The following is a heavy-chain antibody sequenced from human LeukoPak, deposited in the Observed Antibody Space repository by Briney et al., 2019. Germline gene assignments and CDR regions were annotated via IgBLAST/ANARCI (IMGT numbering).Heavy chain of an antibody. CDR2: IYTSGST. V-gene: IGHV4-4*09. CDR3: ARLTMVRGVIFDY. CDR1: GGSISSYY. D-gene: IGHD3-10*01. Sequence: SETLSLTCTVTGGSISSYYWSWIRQPPGKGLEWIGHIYTSGSTNYNPSLKSRVTISVDTSKNQFSLKLSSVTAADTAVYYCARLTMVRGVIFDYWGQGTLVTVSS. J-gene: IGHJ4*02.